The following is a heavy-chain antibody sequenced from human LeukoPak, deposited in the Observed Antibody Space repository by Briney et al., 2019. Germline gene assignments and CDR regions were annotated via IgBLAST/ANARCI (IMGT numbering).Heavy chain of an antibody. J-gene: IGHJ4*02. D-gene: IGHD3-9*01. V-gene: IGHV3-23*01. CDR3: AKTGHSYYFDY. CDR2: ISTSGFST. CDR1: GFIFSSYT. Sequence: GGSLRLSCAASGFIFSSYTMTWVRQAPGKGLEWVSVISTSGFSTDYIDSVRGRFIISRDNSKNTLYLQMNSLRAEDTAVYYCAKTGHSYYFDYWGQGTLVTVSS.